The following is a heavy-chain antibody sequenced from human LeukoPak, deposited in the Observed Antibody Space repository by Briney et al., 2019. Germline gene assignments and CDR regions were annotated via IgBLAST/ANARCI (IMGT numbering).Heavy chain of an antibody. CDR1: GFTFSNYW. D-gene: IGHD2-8*01. Sequence: GGSLRPSCVASGFTFSNYWMQWVRQVPGKGLVWVSRLNGDGTNIIYADSVKGRFTISRDNAENTLYLQMNSLRAEDTALYYCARSQSGVFDVWGQGTMVTVSS. CDR2: LNGDGTNI. CDR3: ARSQSGVFDV. J-gene: IGHJ3*01. V-gene: IGHV3-74*01.